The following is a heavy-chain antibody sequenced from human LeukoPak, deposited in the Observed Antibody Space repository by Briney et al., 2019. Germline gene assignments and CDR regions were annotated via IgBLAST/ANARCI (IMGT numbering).Heavy chain of an antibody. CDR1: GGSISSYY. CDR2: IYTSGST. D-gene: IGHD2-2*01. Sequence: PSETLSLTCTVSGGSISSYYWSWIRQPAGKGLEWIGRIYTSGSTNYNTSLKSRVTMSVDTSKNQSSLKLSSVTAADTAVYYCARGDCSSTSCDYWGQGTLVTVSS. CDR3: ARGDCSSTSCDY. V-gene: IGHV4-4*07. J-gene: IGHJ4*02.